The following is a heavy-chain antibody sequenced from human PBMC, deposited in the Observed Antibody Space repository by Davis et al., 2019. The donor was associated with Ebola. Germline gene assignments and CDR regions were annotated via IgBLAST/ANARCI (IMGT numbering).Heavy chain of an antibody. CDR2: IYYSGST. Sequence: SETLSLTCTVSGGSISSYYWSWIRQPPGKGLEWIGSIYYSGSTYYNPSLKSRVTISVDTSKNQFSLRLRSVTAADTAMYYCASQYYYDSSGYYYGRFDPWGQGTLVTVSS. CDR1: GGSISSYY. V-gene: IGHV4-59*05. D-gene: IGHD3-22*01. CDR3: ASQYYYDSSGYYYGRFDP. J-gene: IGHJ5*02.